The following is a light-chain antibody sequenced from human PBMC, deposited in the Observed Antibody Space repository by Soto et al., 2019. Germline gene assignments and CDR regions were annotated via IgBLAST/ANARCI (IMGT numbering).Light chain of an antibody. Sequence: QSVLTQPPSVSGAPGQRVTISCTGSSSNIGAGYDVHWYQQLPGTAPKLLIYANTKRPSGVPDRFSGSKSGTSASLAITGLQPDDETNYYCQSYDSGLSAWVFGGGTKLTVL. V-gene: IGLV1-40*01. CDR2: ANT. CDR3: QSYDSGLSAWV. CDR1: SSNIGAGYD. J-gene: IGLJ3*02.